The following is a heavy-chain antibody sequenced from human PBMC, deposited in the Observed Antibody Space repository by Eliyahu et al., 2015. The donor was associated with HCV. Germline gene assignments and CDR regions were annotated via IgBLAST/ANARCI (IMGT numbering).Heavy chain of an antibody. CDR2: XXYSGST. Sequence: QVQLQESGPGLVKPSETLSLTCXVXGGXXTTYXWSWIRQPPGXGLDWXGFXXYSGSTNYNPSLKSRVTISVDTSKNQFSLKLTSVTAADTAMYYCASGGGGIAVTGTGGWFDPWGQGTLVTVSS. CDR1: GGXXTTYX. D-gene: IGHD6-19*01. J-gene: IGHJ5*02. V-gene: IGHV4-59*01. CDR3: ASGGGGIAVTGTGGWFDP.